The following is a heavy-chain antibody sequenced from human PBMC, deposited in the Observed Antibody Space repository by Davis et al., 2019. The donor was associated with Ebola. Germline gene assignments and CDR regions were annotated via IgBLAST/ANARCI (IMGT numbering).Heavy chain of an antibody. D-gene: IGHD3-9*01. CDR3: ARSHSDWLLPFDY. Sequence: SETLSLTCTVSGGSISSYYWSWIRQPPGKGLEWIGYIYYIGSTNYNPSLKSRVTISLDTYKNQFPLRLNSVTAADTGVYYCARSHSDWLLPFDYWGQGTLATVSS. J-gene: IGHJ4*02. V-gene: IGHV4-59*01. CDR2: IYYIGST. CDR1: GGSISSYY.